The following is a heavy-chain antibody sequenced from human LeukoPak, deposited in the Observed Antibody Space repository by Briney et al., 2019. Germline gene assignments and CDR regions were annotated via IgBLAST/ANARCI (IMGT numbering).Heavy chain of an antibody. V-gene: IGHV3-21*01. CDR3: VRHRSASDY. D-gene: IGHD3-10*01. CDR1: GFTFSSYA. Sequence: GGSLRLSCAASGFTFSSYAMSWVRQAPGKGLEWVSSISSSSSYIYYADSMKGRFTISRDNSKNTLYLQMNSLRAEDTAVYYCVRHRSASDYWGQGALVTVSS. J-gene: IGHJ4*02. CDR2: ISSSSSYI.